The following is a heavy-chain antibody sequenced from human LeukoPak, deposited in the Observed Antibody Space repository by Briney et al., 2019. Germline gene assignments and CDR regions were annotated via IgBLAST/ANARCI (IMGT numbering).Heavy chain of an antibody. CDR3: AGLIRPGWFDP. CDR2: FYHGGST. J-gene: IGHJ5*02. CDR1: GYSISTGYY. Sequence: SETLSLTCTVSGYSISTGYYWDWIRQPPGKGLEWIGTFYHGGSTYYNPSLKSRVTISVDTSKNQFSLNLTSVTAADTAVYYCAGLIRPGWFDPWGQGTLVTVSS. V-gene: IGHV4-38-2*02. D-gene: IGHD1-14*01.